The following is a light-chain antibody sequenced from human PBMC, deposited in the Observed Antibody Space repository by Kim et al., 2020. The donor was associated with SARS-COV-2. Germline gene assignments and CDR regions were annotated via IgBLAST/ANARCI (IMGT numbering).Light chain of an antibody. CDR2: DVN. J-gene: IGLJ1*01. Sequence: QSVTISRTGPRSAVSCYNFVSWNQQHPDKAPKLIIYDVNKRHSGVPNRFSGSKYGNSDSLTVSGLQAEDEADYYCSSYAGTNNFYVFGTGTKVTVL. V-gene: IGLV2-8*01. CDR3: SSYAGTNNFYV. CDR1: RSAVSCYNF.